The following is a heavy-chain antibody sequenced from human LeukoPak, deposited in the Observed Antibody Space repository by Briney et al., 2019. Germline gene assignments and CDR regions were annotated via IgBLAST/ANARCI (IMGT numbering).Heavy chain of an antibody. CDR3: ASEFQPGLTPEAAFDI. CDR1: GFTFSTYN. D-gene: IGHD1-14*01. J-gene: IGHJ3*02. Sequence: GGSLRLSCAASGFTFSTYNMNWVRQAPGKGLEWVSSITSSSNYIYYADSVKGRFTISRDNAKNSLYLQMNSLRAEDTAVYYCASEFQPGLTPEAAFDIWGQGTIGTVSS. CDR2: ITSSSNYI. V-gene: IGHV3-21*01.